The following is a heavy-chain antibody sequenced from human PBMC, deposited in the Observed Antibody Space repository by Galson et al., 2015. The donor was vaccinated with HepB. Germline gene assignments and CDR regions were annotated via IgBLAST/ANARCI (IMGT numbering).Heavy chain of an antibody. J-gene: IGHJ6*02. CDR1: GFTFSSYG. D-gene: IGHD7-27*01. V-gene: IGHV3-33*06. CDR2: IWYDGSNK. CDR3: AKATGESYYYYGMDV. Sequence: SLRLSCAASGFTFSSYGMHWVRQAPGKGLEWVAVIWYDGSNKYYADSVKGRFTISRDNSKNTLYLQMNSLRAEDTAVYYCAKATGESYYYYGMDVWGQGTTVTVSS.